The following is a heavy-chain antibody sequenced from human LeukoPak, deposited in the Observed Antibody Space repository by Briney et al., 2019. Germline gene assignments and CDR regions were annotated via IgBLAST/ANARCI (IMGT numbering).Heavy chain of an antibody. Sequence: GGSLRLSCAASGSTFSSYSMNWVRQAPGKGLEWVSSISSSSSYIYYADSVKGRFTISRDNAKNSLYLQMNSLRAEDTAVYYCARDSMSLPDYWGQGTLVTVSS. CDR3: ARDSMSLPDY. V-gene: IGHV3-21*01. D-gene: IGHD2/OR15-2a*01. CDR2: ISSSSSYI. J-gene: IGHJ4*02. CDR1: GSTFSSYS.